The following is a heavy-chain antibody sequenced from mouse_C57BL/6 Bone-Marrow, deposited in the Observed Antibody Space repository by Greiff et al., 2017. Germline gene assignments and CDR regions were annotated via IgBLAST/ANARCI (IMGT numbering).Heavy chain of an antibody. CDR3: ARDPYGYDGIVH. CDR1: GFTFSSYA. J-gene: IGHJ4*01. D-gene: IGHD2-2*01. Sequence: DVMLVESGGGLVKPGGSLKLSCAASGFTFSSYAMSWVRQTPEKRLEWVATISDGGSYTYYPDNVKGRFTISRDNAKNNLYLQMSHLKSEDTAMYYCARDPYGYDGIVHWGQGTSVTVSS. CDR2: ISDGGSYT. V-gene: IGHV5-4*01.